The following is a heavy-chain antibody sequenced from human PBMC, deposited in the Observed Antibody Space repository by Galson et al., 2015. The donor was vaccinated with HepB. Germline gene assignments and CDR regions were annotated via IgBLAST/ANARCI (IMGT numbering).Heavy chain of an antibody. J-gene: IGHJ2*01. V-gene: IGHV1-24*01. D-gene: IGHD2-2*01. Sequence: SVKVSCKVSGSTRTELSMHWVRQAPGKGLEWMGGFDPEDGETIYAQKFQGRVTMTEDTSSDTVFIELSSLRSEDTAIYYCATGRVPVAMMDRWLPNYWYFDLWGRGTLITVSS. CDR1: GSTRTELS. CDR2: FDPEDGET. CDR3: ATGRVPVAMMDRWLPNYWYFDL.